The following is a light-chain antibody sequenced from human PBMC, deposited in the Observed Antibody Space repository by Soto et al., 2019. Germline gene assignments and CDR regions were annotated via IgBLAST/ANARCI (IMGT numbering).Light chain of an antibody. CDR1: SSDIVYSF. CDR2: GVI. V-gene: IGLV2-14*03. Sequence: QSALTQPASVSGSPGQSITISCTGSSSDIVYSFVSWYQQHPGKAPKLIIYGVINWPSGVSNRFSGSKSDNTASLTISGLQAEDEADYYCSSYTSSTSLVFGGGTKLTVL. J-gene: IGLJ2*01. CDR3: SSYTSSTSLV.